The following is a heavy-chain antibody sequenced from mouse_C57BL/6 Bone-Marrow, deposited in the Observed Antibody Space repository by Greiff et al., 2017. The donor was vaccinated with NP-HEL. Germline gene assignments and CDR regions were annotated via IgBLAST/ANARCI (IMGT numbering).Heavy chain of an antibody. CDR3: ARRRDYGSSYYFDY. CDR1: GYTFTSYW. J-gene: IGHJ2*01. CDR2: IYPGSGST. Sequence: QVQLQQPGAELVKPGASVKMSCKASGYTFTSYWITWVKQRPGQGLEWIGDIYPGSGSTTYNAQFKSKATLTVDTSSSTAYMQLSSLTSEDSAVYYCARRRDYGSSYYFDYGGQGTTLTGSS. D-gene: IGHD1-1*01. V-gene: IGHV1-55*01.